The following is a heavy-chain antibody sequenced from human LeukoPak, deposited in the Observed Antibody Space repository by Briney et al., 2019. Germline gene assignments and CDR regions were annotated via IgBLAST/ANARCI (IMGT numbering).Heavy chain of an antibody. Sequence: GGSLRLSCAASGFTFDDYGMSWVRQAPGKGLEWVSGIDRNGDSTGYADSVEGRFTISRDNAKNSLYLQMDSLRAEDTAVYYCAKLLVPLLWFGEDLDYWGQGTLVTVSS. CDR1: GFTFDDYG. V-gene: IGHV3-20*04. CDR2: IDRNGDST. D-gene: IGHD3-10*01. CDR3: AKLLVPLLWFGEDLDY. J-gene: IGHJ4*02.